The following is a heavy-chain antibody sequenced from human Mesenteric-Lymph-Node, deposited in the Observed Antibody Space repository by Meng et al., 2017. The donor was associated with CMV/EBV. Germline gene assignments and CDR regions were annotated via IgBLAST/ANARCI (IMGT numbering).Heavy chain of an antibody. V-gene: IGHV4-38-2*02. Sequence: SETLSLTCTVSGYSISSGYYWGWIRQPPGKGLEWIGSIYHSGSTYYNPSLKSRVTISVDTSKNQFSLKLSSVTAADTAVYYCARVAAARPHYYYYYYGMDVWGQGTTVTVSS. CDR2: IYHSGST. J-gene: IGHJ6*02. D-gene: IGHD6-6*01. CDR3: ARVAAARPHYYYYYYGMDV. CDR1: GYSISSGYY.